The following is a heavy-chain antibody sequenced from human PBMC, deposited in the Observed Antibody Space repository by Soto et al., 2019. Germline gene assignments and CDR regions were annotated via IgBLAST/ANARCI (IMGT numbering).Heavy chain of an antibody. V-gene: IGHV1-69*06. Sequence: QVQLVQSGAEVKKPGSSLKVACKASGGTFSSYASSWVRQAPGQGLEWMGGIIPIFGTANYAQKFQGRVTITADKSTSTAYMELSSLRSEDTAVYYCARVSSSSLSAAFDIWGQGTMVTVSS. J-gene: IGHJ3*02. D-gene: IGHD6-13*01. CDR1: GGTFSSYA. CDR2: IIPIFGTA. CDR3: ARVSSSSLSAAFDI.